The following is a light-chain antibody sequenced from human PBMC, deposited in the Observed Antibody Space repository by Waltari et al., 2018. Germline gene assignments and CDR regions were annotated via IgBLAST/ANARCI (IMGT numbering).Light chain of an antibody. Sequence: QTVVTQEPSLSVSPGGTVTLTCGLSSGSVSTTYYPSWYQQAPGQAPRTLIFDKNNRTSGVPDRFSGSILDNKAALTITGAQADDESDYYCVLSMGSGIWVFGGGTKLTVL. J-gene: IGLJ3*02. V-gene: IGLV8-61*01. CDR3: VLSMGSGIWV. CDR2: DKN. CDR1: SGSVSTTYY.